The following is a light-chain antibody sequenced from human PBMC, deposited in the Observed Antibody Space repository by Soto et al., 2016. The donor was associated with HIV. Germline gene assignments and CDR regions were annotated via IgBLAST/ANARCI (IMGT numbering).Light chain of an antibody. V-gene: IGLV3-25*03. CDR2: KNN. Sequence: SYELTQPPSVSVSPGQTATITCSGDSLPRQYAFWYQQKPGQAPVMIVYKNNQRPSGVSERFSGSTSGTTITLTISRVQAEDEADYYCQSADFIGLYVLFGGGTKLTVL. CDR3: QSADFIGLYVL. CDR1: SLPRQY. J-gene: IGLJ3*02.